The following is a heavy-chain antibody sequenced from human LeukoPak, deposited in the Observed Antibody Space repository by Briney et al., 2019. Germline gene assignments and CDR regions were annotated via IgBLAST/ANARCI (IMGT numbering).Heavy chain of an antibody. V-gene: IGHV4-38-2*02. D-gene: IGHD1-26*01. CDR2: IYHSGST. CDR1: GYSISSGYY. Sequence: SETLSLTCTVSGYSISSGYYWGWTRQPPGKGLEWIGSIYHSGSTYYNPSLKSRVTISVDTSKNQFSLKLSSVTAADTAVYYCARDGSYSWYYYYYYMDVWGKGTTVTVSS. CDR3: ARDGSYSWYYYYYYMDV. J-gene: IGHJ6*03.